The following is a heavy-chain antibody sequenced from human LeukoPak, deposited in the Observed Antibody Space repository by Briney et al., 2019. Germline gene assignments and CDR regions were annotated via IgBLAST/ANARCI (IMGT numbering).Heavy chain of an antibody. CDR1: GFTFSSYA. V-gene: IGHV3-23*01. D-gene: IGHD2-2*01. CDR2: ISGSGGST. CDR3: AKDRWPGYCSSTSCYGGYDY. Sequence: GGSLRLSCAASGFTFSSYAMSWVRQAPGKGLEWVPAISGSGGSTYYADSVKGRFTISRDNSKNTLYLQMNSLRAEDTAVYYCAKDRWPGYCSSTSCYGGYDYWGQGTLVTVSS. J-gene: IGHJ4*02.